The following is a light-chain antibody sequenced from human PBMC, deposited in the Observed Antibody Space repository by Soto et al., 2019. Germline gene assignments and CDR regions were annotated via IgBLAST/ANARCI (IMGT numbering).Light chain of an antibody. J-gene: IGLJ2*01. Sequence: QSVLTQPPSVSGAPGQRVTISCTGSSSNIGAGYDVHWYQQLPGTAPKLLIYGNSHRPSGVPARFSGSKSGTSASLAITGLQAEDEADYYCQSYDSSLSGVVFGGGTKLTVL. V-gene: IGLV1-40*01. CDR2: GNS. CDR3: QSYDSSLSGVV. CDR1: SSNIGAGYD.